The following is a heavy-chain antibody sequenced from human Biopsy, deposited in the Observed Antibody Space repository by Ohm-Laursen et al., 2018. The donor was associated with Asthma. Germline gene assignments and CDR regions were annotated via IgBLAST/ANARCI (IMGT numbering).Heavy chain of an antibody. CDR2: MNPRSGNT. Sequence: ASVKVSCKASGYSFARHDINWVRQAPGQGLEWMGWMNPRSGNTGFAQKFQGRLSMTRNTSLNTAYMEVRSLKPDDTAVYYCARATRTGITDRLDPWGQGTLVSV. D-gene: IGHD1-1*01. CDR3: ARATRTGITDRLDP. V-gene: IGHV1-8*01. CDR1: GYSFARHD. J-gene: IGHJ5*02.